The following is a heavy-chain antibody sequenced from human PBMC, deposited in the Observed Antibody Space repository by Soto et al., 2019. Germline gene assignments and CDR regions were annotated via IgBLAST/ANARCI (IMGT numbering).Heavy chain of an antibody. CDR2: IYYSGST. D-gene: IGHD3-16*01. CDR1: GGSISSGDYY. CDR3: ASRDPSGARRVPSRPAPRLGVDAFDI. J-gene: IGHJ3*02. Sequence: QVQLQESGPGLVKPSQTLSLTCTVSGGSISSGDYYWTWIRQLPGKGLEWIGYIYYSGSTYYNPSLQGRLTISPGPTKGQFPLRLTSVAAADAAVYFCASRDPSGARRVPSRPAPRLGVDAFDIWGQGTMVAVSS. V-gene: IGHV4-30-4*08.